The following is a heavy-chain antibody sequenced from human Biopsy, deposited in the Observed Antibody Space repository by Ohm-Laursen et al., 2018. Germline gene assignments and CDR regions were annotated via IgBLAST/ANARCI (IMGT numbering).Heavy chain of an antibody. V-gene: IGHV3-30*03. CDR2: ISSDGSSQ. CDR1: GFTFSNYA. Sequence: SLRLSCSASGFTFSNYAIHWVRQAPGRGLEWVALISSDGSSQYYADSVKGRFTISRDSSKNTLYLQMNSLRGEDTAVYYCARGSNDFGGLYFPRWGQGTLLTVSS. CDR3: ARGSNDFGGLYFPR. J-gene: IGHJ4*02. D-gene: IGHD4-23*01.